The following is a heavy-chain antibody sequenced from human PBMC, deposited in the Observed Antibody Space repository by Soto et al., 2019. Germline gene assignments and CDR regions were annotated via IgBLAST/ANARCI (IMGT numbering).Heavy chain of an antibody. J-gene: IGHJ6*02. Sequence: QVQLVESGGGVVQPGRSLRLSCAAAGFTFSSYGMHWVRQAPGTGLEWVAVMSYDGSKYYADTVKGRFTISRDNSKNTLYLQINSLRPEDTAVYYCAKDFTPWFGDYFYYYYRMDVWGQATTVTVSS. V-gene: IGHV3-30*18. CDR1: GFTFSSYG. D-gene: IGHD4-17*01. CDR3: AKDFTPWFGDYFYYYYRMDV. CDR2: MSYDGSK.